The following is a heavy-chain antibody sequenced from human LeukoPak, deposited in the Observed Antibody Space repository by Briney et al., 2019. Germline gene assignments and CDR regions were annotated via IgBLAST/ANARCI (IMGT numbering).Heavy chain of an antibody. CDR1: GFTFSSYP. CDR3: ARDLHYQLLMGEIDY. D-gene: IGHD2-2*01. Sequence: GRSLSLSCAASGFTFSSYPMHWVRQAPGKGLEWVTLISSDGSNKYYADSVKGRFTISRDNSKNTLYLQMNSLRAEDTAVYYCARDLHYQLLMGEIDYWGLGTLVTVSS. CDR2: ISSDGSNK. J-gene: IGHJ4*02. V-gene: IGHV3-30*04.